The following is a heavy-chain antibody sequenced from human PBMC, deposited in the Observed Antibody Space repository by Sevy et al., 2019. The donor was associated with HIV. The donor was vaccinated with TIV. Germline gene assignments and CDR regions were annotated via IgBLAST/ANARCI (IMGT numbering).Heavy chain of an antibody. D-gene: IGHD6-25*01. CDR3: ARVSWYSSGWLWFDN. J-gene: IGHJ5*02. CDR2: IHYSGST. V-gene: IGHV4-39*01. Sequence: SETLSLTCTVSGGSISTNSYYWGWIRQPPGKGLAWIATIHYSGSTYYNPSLKSRVTISLDTSKDQFSLKLTSVTAADTSVYYCARVSWYSSGWLWFDNWGQGTLVTVSS. CDR1: GGSISTNSYY.